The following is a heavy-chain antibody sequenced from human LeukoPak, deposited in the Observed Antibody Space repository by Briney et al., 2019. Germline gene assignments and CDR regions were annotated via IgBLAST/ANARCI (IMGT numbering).Heavy chain of an antibody. D-gene: IGHD6-6*01. J-gene: IGHJ4*02. CDR1: GFTFSNYW. CDR2: IKQDGSEK. CDR3: AREGRYSTSSEY. Sequence: GGSLRLSCVASGFTFSNYWMSWVRQAPGKGLEWVANIKQDGSEKYYVDSVKGRFTISRDNAKNSLYLQMNSLRAEDTAVYYCAREGRYSTSSEYWGQGTLVTVSS. V-gene: IGHV3-7*01.